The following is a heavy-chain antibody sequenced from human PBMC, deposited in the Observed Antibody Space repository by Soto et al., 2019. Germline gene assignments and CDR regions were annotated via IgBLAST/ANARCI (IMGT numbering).Heavy chain of an antibody. J-gene: IGHJ4*02. CDR3: VREDILGARSFDY. Sequence: GGSLRLSCAASGFTFGGYSMNWVRQAPGKGLEWISYISSLSSPRYYAESVEGRFIISRNNAKNSLYLQMNSLRDEDTAVYFCVREDILGARSFDYWGQGTRVTVSS. V-gene: IGHV3-48*02. D-gene: IGHD1-26*01. CDR1: GFTFGGYS. CDR2: ISSLSSPR.